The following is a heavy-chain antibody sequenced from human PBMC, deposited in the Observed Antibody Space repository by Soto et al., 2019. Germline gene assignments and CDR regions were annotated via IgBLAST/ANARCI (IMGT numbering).Heavy chain of an antibody. J-gene: IGHJ6*02. CDR3: AREGVTRSYYYCCMGG. CDR1: GGSISSADYY. CDR2: IYYSGST. D-gene: IGHD2-21*02. V-gene: IGHV4-30-4*01. Sequence: SETLSLTCTVSGGSISSADYYWVWIRQPPGKGLEWIVYIYYSGSTYYNPSLKSRVTISVDTSKNQFSLKLSSVTAAAAAVDYCAREGVTRSYYYCCMGGWGQVTTVTVAS.